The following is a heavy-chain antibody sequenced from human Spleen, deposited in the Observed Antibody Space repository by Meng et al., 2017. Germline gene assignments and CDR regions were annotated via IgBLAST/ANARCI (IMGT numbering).Heavy chain of an antibody. J-gene: IGHJ4*02. V-gene: IGHV3-23*01. CDR3: AREVLDYYDTSGYYYG. CDR1: GFTFSSYA. Sequence: GESLKISCTASGFTFSSYAMSWVRQAPGKGLEWVSGISGSGGTTFYSDSVKGRFTVSRDNSKNTLYLQMNSLRAEDTAVYYCAREVLDYYDTSGYYYGWGQGTLVTVSS. CDR2: ISGSGGTT. D-gene: IGHD3-22*01.